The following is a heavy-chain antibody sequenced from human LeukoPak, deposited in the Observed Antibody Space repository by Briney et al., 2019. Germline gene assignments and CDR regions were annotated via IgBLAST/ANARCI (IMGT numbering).Heavy chain of an antibody. D-gene: IGHD4-17*01. Sequence: SETLSLTCTVSGGSISSYYWSWIRQPAGKGLEWIGRMYTSGSTNYNPSLKSRVTMSVDTSKNQFSLKLSSVTAADTAAYYCAGAYGDYSPFDYWGQGTLVTVSS. J-gene: IGHJ4*02. CDR3: AGAYGDYSPFDY. V-gene: IGHV4-4*07. CDR2: MYTSGST. CDR1: GGSISSYY.